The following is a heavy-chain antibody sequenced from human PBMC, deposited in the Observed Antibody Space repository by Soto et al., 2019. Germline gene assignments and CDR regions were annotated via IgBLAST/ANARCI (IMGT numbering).Heavy chain of an antibody. CDR2: IYYSGST. CDR3: ASLTWNEYYNYYYMDV. Sequence: QLQLQESGPGLVKPSETLSLTCTVSGGSISSSSYYWGWIRQPPGKGLEWIGSIYYSGSTYYNPSLKSRVTISVDTSKNQFSLKLSSVTAADTAVYYCASLTWNEYYNYYYMDVWGKGTTVTVSS. CDR1: GGSISSSSYY. V-gene: IGHV4-39*01. J-gene: IGHJ6*03. D-gene: IGHD7-27*01.